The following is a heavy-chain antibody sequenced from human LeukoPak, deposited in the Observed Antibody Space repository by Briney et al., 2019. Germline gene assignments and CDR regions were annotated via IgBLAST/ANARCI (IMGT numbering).Heavy chain of an antibody. Sequence: GGTLRLSCAASGFTFSSYGMSWVRQAPGKGLEWVSAISGSGGSTYYADSVKGRFTISRDNSKNTLYLQMNSLRAEDTAVYYCAKVVGYCTNGVCFDAFDIWGQGTMVTVSS. J-gene: IGHJ3*02. CDR1: GFTFSSYG. CDR2: ISGSGGST. CDR3: AKVVGYCTNGVCFDAFDI. V-gene: IGHV3-23*01. D-gene: IGHD2-8*01.